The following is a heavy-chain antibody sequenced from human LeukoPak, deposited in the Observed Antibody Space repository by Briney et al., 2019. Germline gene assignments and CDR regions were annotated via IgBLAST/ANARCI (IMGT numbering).Heavy chain of an antibody. V-gene: IGHV4-39*01. J-gene: IGHJ6*03. CDR3: ASFYCSGGSCYQYYYYYYMDV. CDR1: GGSISSRSYY. Sequence: SETLSLTCTVSGGSISSRSYYWGWIRQPPGKGLEWIGIIYYSGSTYSNPSLRSRVTISVETSKNQFSLKLSSVTAADTAVYYCASFYCSGGSCYQYYYYYYMDVWGKGTTVTISS. CDR2: IYYSGST. D-gene: IGHD2-15*01.